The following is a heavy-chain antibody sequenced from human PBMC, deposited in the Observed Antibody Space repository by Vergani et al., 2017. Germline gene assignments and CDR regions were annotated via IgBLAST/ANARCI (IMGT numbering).Heavy chain of an antibody. CDR3: AKHFRGWGIDY. V-gene: IGHV3-30-3*02. J-gene: IGHJ4*02. Sequence: QVNLVGSGGGVVQPGRSLRLSCATYGFIFQNYTMHWVRQAPGKGLEWVALISNDGRHTYYADSVRGRFSISRDNSKNTLYLQMNSLRTEDTATYYCAKHFRGWGIDYWGQGTQVIVSS. CDR2: ISNDGRHT. D-gene: IGHD3-16*01. CDR1: GFIFQNYT.